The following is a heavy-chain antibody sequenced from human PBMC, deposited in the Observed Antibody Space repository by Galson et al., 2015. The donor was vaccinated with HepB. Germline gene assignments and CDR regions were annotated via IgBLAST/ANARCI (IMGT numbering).Heavy chain of an antibody. Sequence: SLRLSCAASGFTFSSYAMHWVRQAPGKGLEWVAVISYDGSNKYYADSVKGRFTISRDNAKNSLYLQMNSLRAEDTAVYYCARAKDSSGYYYNQKDYYYYYGMDVWGQGTTVTVSS. CDR3: ARAKDSSGYYYNQKDYYYYYGMDV. J-gene: IGHJ6*02. V-gene: IGHV3-30*04. CDR1: GFTFSSYA. D-gene: IGHD3-22*01. CDR2: ISYDGSNK.